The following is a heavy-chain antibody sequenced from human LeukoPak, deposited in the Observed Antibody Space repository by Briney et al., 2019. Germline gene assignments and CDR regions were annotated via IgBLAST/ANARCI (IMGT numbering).Heavy chain of an antibody. CDR1: GFTFSDYY. J-gene: IGHJ4*02. CDR3: ARRDDLDY. V-gene: IGHV3-11*03. CDR2: IRSYGYT. D-gene: IGHD1-1*01. Sequence: GGSLRLSCAASGFTFSDYYMSWIRQAPGKGLEWVSYIRSYGYTNYADSVKGRFTISRDNAKNSLYLHMNSLRAEDTAVYYCARRDDLDYWGQGTLVTLSS.